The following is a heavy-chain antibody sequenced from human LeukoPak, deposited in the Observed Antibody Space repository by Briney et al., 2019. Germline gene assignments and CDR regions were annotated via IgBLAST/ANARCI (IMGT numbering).Heavy chain of an antibody. D-gene: IGHD3-10*01. J-gene: IGHJ5*02. CDR3: ARAPLYGSGSRNNWFDP. Sequence: ASVKVSCKASGYTFTSYVINWVRQATGQGLEGMGWMNPNSGNTDYAQKFQGRVTITRNTSISTAYMELSSLRSEDTAVYYCARAPLYGSGSRNNWFDPWGQGTLVTVSS. V-gene: IGHV1-8*03. CDR2: MNPNSGNT. CDR1: GYTFTSYV.